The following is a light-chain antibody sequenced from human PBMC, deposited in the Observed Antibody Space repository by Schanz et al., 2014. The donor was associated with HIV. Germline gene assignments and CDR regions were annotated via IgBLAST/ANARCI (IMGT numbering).Light chain of an antibody. CDR3: AGWDDSLDGWV. Sequence: QSVLTQPPSASGTPGQRVTISCSGSSSNFRSNAVNWYQQLPGTAPKLVIYNTYHRPSGVPDRFSGSKSGTSASLAISGLQSEDEADYYCAGWDDSLDGWVFGGGTKLTVL. CDR2: NTY. J-gene: IGLJ3*02. V-gene: IGLV1-44*01. CDR1: SSNFRSNA.